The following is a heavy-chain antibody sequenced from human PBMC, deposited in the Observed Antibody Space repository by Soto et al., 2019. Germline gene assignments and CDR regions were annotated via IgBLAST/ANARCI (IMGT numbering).Heavy chain of an antibody. J-gene: IGHJ4*02. Sequence: SETLSLTCTVSGGSISSYYWSWIRQPPGKGLEWIGYIYYSGSTNYNPSLKSRVTISVDTSKNQFSLKLSSVTAADTAVYYCAREVEYCSGGSCYSPFDYWGQGTLVTVSS. CDR1: GGSISSYY. CDR3: AREVEYCSGGSCYSPFDY. V-gene: IGHV4-59*01. CDR2: IYYSGST. D-gene: IGHD2-15*01.